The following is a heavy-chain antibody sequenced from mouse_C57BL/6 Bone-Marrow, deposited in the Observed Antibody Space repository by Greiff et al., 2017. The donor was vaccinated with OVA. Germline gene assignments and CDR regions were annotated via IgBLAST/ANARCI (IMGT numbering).Heavy chain of an antibody. V-gene: IGHV1-54*01. J-gene: IGHJ2*01. Sequence: QVQLQQSGAELVRPGTSVKVSCTASGYPFTTSFLHWVQPRPGPVLSWIGVINPGSGGTYYNEKFKGKATLTADKSSSTAYMQLSSLTSEDSAVYFCARSEYYYGSSDFDYWGQGTTLTVSS. CDR2: INPGSGGT. CDR1: GYPFTTSF. CDR3: ARSEYYYGSSDFDY. D-gene: IGHD1-1*01.